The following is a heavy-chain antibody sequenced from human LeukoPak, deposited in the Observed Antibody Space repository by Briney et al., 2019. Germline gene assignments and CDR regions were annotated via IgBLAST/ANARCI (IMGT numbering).Heavy chain of an antibody. CDR1: GLTFSNYA. CDR2: ITSGFTP. CDR3: AKDYSDSRVGDVFFEY. V-gene: IGHV3-23*01. D-gene: IGHD1-26*01. J-gene: IGHJ4*02. Sequence: PGGSLRLSCAASGLTFSNYAMSWFRQAPGKRLEWVSGITSGFTPHYADSVKGRFTISRDNSKNTFHLQMNSLRAEDTAVYYCAKDYSDSRVGDVFFEYWGQGTLVTVSS.